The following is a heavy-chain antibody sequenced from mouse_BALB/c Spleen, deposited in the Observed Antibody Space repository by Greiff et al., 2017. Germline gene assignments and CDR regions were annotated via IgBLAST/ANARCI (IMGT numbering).Heavy chain of an antibody. CDR1: GYTFTSYW. J-gene: IGHJ2*01. Sequence: VQLQQSGTVLARPGASVKMSCKASGYTFTSYWMHWVKQRPGQGLEWIGAIYPGNSGTSYNQKFKGKAKLTADTSTSTAYIELSSLTNEDSAVYYCARNGYYDYLYFAYWGQGTTLTVSA. V-gene: IGHV1-5*01. D-gene: IGHD2-4*01. CDR2: IYPGNSGT. CDR3: ARNGYYDYLYFAY.